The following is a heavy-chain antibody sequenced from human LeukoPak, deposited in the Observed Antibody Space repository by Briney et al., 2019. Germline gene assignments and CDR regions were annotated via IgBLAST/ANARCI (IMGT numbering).Heavy chain of an antibody. D-gene: IGHD2-2*01. CDR2: ISSSGSTI. Sequence: GGSLRLSCAASGFTFSDYYMSWIRQAPGKGLEWVSYISSSGSTIYYADSVKGRFTISRDNAKNSLYLQMNSLRAEDTAVYYCARDMGFYCSSTSCYDYFDYWGQGTLVTVSS. V-gene: IGHV3-11*04. CDR3: ARDMGFYCSSTSCYDYFDY. CDR1: GFTFSDYY. J-gene: IGHJ4*02.